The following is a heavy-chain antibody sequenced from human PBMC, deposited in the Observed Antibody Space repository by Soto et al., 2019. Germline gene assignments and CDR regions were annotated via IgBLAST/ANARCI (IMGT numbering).Heavy chain of an antibody. CDR1: GGSISSSSYY. Sequence: SETLSLTCTVSGGSISSSSYYWGWIRQPPGKGLEWIGSIYYSGSTYYNPSLKSRVTISVDTSKNQFPLKLSSVTAADTAVYYCARQAAEYYYGMDVWGQGTTVTVSS. V-gene: IGHV4-39*01. CDR2: IYYSGST. J-gene: IGHJ6*02. CDR3: ARQAAEYYYGMDV. D-gene: IGHD6-13*01.